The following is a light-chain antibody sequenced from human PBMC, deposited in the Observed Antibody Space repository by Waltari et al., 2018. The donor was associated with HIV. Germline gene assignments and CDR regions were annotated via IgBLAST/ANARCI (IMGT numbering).Light chain of an antibody. CDR1: QTINNN. CDR2: GTS. Sequence: EIVSTQSPGTLSLSPGERATLSCRASQTINNNLAWYQQKPGQTPRLLIYGTSTRATGSPVRFSGSGSGTEFTLTISSLQSEDFAEYYCQQYNNWPWTFGQGTKVEIK. J-gene: IGKJ1*01. CDR3: QQYNNWPWT. V-gene: IGKV3-15*01.